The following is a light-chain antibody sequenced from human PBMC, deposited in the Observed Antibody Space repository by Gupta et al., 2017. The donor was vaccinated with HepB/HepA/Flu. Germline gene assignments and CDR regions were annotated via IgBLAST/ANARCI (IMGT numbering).Light chain of an antibody. V-gene: IGLV1-40*01. J-gene: IGLJ2*01. Sequence: QSVLTPPPSVSGAPGQRVTISCTGSSSNIGAGYDVHWYQQLPGTAPKLLIYGNNNRPSGVPDRFSGSKSGSSASLAITGLQAEDEVDYYCQSYDTSLSGVVFGGGTKLTVL. CDR2: GNN. CDR3: QSYDTSLSGVV. CDR1: SSNIGAGYD.